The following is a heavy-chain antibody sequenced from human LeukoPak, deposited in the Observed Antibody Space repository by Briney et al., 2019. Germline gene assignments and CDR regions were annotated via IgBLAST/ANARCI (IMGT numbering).Heavy chain of an antibody. CDR3: ARALIWRYYFDY. V-gene: IGHV4-39*07. CDR1: GGSISSSSYY. J-gene: IGHJ4*02. CDR2: IYYSGST. Sequence: SETLSLTCTVSGGSISSSSYYWGWIRQPPGKGLEWIGSIYYSGSTYYNPSLKSRVTISVDRSKNQFSLKLSSVTAADTAVYYCARALIWRYYFDYWGQGTLVTVSS. D-gene: IGHD3-16*01.